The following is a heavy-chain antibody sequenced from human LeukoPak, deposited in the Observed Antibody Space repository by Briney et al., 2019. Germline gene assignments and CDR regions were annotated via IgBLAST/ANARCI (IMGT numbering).Heavy chain of an antibody. CDR1: GFTFGSYS. D-gene: IGHD6-19*01. CDR2: ISTSGSYI. V-gene: IGHV3-21*01. CDR3: ASQTPRRLPIAVADYFDY. J-gene: IGHJ4*02. Sequence: GGSLRLACAVSGFTFGSYSMNWVRQAPGKGLEWVSFISTSGSYIYYADSVKGRFTISRDNAKNSLYLQVNSLRAEDTAVYYCASQTPRRLPIAVADYFDYWGQGTLVTVSS.